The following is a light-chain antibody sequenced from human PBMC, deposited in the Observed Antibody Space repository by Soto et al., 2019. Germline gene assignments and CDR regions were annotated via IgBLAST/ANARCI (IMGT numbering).Light chain of an antibody. CDR2: EVS. CDR3: SSYISSSTLVV. J-gene: IGLJ2*01. Sequence: QSALTQPASVSGSPGQSITISCTGTSSDVGGYNYVSWYQQHPGKAPKLMIYEVSNRPSGVSHRFSDSKSGNTASLTSAGLQAEDEADYYCSSYISSSTLVVFGGGTKVTVL. CDR1: SSDVGGYNY. V-gene: IGLV2-14*01.